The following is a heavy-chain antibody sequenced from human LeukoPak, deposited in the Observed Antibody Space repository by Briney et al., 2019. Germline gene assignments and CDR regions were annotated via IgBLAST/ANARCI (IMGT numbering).Heavy chain of an antibody. CDR1: GGSISSSSYY. V-gene: IGHV4-61*05. D-gene: IGHD1-1*01. CDR3: ARGNWNDVVGYYFDY. Sequence: PSETLSLTCTVSGGSISSSSYYWSWIRQPPGKGLEWIGYIYYSGSTYYNPSLKSRVTISVDTSKNQFSLKLSSVTAADTAVYYCARGNWNDVVGYYFDYWGQGTLVTVSS. CDR2: IYYSGST. J-gene: IGHJ4*02.